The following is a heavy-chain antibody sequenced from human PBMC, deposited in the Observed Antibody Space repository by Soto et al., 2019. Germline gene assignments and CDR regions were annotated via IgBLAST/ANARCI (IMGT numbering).Heavy chain of an antibody. V-gene: IGHV3-30*18. Sequence: GGSLRLSCAASGFTFSSYGMHWVRQAPGKGLEWVAVISYDGSNKYYADSVKGRFTISRDNSKNTLYLQMNSLRAEDTAVYNCAKDRLDCSSTSCYPGYYYGMDVWGQGTTVTVSS. CDR3: AKDRLDCSSTSCYPGYYYGMDV. J-gene: IGHJ6*02. CDR2: ISYDGSNK. CDR1: GFTFSSYG. D-gene: IGHD2-2*01.